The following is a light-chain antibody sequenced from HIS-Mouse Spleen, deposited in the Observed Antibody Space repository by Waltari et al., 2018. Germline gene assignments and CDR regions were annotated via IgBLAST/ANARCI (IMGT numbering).Light chain of an antibody. CDR1: SSDVGGCNY. J-gene: IGLJ1*01. V-gene: IGLV2-11*01. CDR2: DVS. CDR3: CSYAGSYTGV. Sequence: QSALTQPRSVSGSPGQSVTIPCTGTSSDVGGCNYVSWYQQHPGKAPKLMIYDVSKRPSGVPDRFSGSKSGNTASLTISGLQAEDEADYYCCSYAGSYTGVFGTGTKVTVL.